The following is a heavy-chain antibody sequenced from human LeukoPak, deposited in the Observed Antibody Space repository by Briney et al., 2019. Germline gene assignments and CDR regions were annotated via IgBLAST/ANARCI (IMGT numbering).Heavy chain of an antibody. CDR1: GFTVSSNY. Sequence: GGSLRLSCAASGFTVSSNYMSWVRQAPGKRLEWVSVIYSGGSTYYADSVKGRFTISRDNSKNTLYLQMNSLRAEDTAVYYCATVSPDGDIQLNWFDPWGQGTLVTVSS. D-gene: IGHD5-18*01. CDR3: ATVSPDGDIQLNWFDP. V-gene: IGHV3-53*05. CDR2: IYSGGST. J-gene: IGHJ5*02.